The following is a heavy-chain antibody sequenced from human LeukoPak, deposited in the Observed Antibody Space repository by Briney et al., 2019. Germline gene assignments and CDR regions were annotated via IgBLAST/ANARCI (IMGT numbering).Heavy chain of an antibody. CDR2: MNPNSGNT. D-gene: IGHD4-11*01. J-gene: IGHJ4*02. V-gene: IGHV1-8*03. CDR1: GYTFTGCY. Sequence: ASVKVSCKASGYTFTGCYMHWVRQATGQGLEWMGWMNPNSGNTGYAQKFQGRVTITRNTSISTAYMELSSLRSEDTAVYYCARGLTTVNDGYWGQGTLVTVSS. CDR3: ARGLTTVNDGY.